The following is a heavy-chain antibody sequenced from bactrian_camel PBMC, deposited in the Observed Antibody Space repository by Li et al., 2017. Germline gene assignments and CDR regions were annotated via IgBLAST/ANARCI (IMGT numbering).Heavy chain of an antibody. Sequence: HVQLVESGGGSVQAGGSLRLSCAASGYTYCMGWFRQAPGKEREGVATIDSDGTTTYADSAKGRFTISQDAFKGTIYLEMDALKPEDTAIYYCAAVPRGWGTWGDDERNYWGQGTQVTVS. CDR2: IDSDGTT. CDR3: AAVPRGWGTWGDDERNY. D-gene: IGHD5*01. V-gene: IGHV3S53*01. CDR1: GYTYC. J-gene: IGHJ4*01.